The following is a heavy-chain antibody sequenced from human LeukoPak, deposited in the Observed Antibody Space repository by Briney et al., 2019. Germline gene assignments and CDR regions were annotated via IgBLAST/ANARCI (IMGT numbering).Heavy chain of an antibody. V-gene: IGHV4-31*03. CDR1: GGSISSGGYY. CDR2: IYYSGST. D-gene: IGHD2-2*01. Sequence: ASQTLSLTCTVSGGSISSGGYYWSWIRQHPGKGLEWIGHIYYSGSTYYNPSLKSRVTISVDTSKIQLSLKLSSVSAADTAVYYCARDSPYAPRAFDSWGQGTLVTVSS. J-gene: IGHJ4*02. CDR3: ARDSPYAPRAFDS.